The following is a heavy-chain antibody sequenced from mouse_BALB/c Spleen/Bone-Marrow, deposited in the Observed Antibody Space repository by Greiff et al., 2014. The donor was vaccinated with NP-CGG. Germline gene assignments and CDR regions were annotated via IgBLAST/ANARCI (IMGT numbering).Heavy chain of an antibody. CDR2: IRSKSKNYAT. Sequence: ESGGGLVQPKGSLKLSCAASGFTFNIYAMNWVRQAPGKGLEWVARIRSKSKNYATYYADSAKDRFTISRDDSQSMLHLQVNSLKTEDTAMYYCVRHSYHDNSLDYWGQGISVIVSS. V-gene: IGHV10-1*02. D-gene: IGHD2-12*01. J-gene: IGHJ4*01. CDR1: GFTFNIYA. CDR3: VRHSYHDNSLDY.